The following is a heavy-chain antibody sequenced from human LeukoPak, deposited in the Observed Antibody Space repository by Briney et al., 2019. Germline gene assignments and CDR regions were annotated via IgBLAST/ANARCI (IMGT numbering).Heavy chain of an antibody. CDR2: IYTSGTT. V-gene: IGHV4-59*10. Sequence: SETLSLTSAVYGGSFSGYYWSWVRQPAGKGLGWIGRIYTSGTTNYNPSLKSRVTMSVDTSKNQFSLKLSSVTAADTAVYYCARHDYQTLSGYYYYYIDVWGKGTTVTVSS. CDR3: ARHDYQTLSGYYYYYIDV. J-gene: IGHJ6*03. D-gene: IGHD2-2*01. CDR1: GGSFSGYY.